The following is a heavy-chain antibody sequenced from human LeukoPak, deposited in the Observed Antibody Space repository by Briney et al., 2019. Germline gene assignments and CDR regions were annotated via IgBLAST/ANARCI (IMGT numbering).Heavy chain of an antibody. CDR2: IRYDGSNK. J-gene: IGHJ2*01. Sequence: GGSLRLSCAASGFTFSSYGMHWVRQAPGKGLEWVAFIRYDGSNKYYADSVKGRFTISRDNSKNTLYLQMNSLRAEDTAVYYCARDIDYDILTGFDLWGRGTLVTVSS. CDR1: GFTFSSYG. V-gene: IGHV3-30*02. CDR3: ARDIDYDILTGFDL. D-gene: IGHD3-9*01.